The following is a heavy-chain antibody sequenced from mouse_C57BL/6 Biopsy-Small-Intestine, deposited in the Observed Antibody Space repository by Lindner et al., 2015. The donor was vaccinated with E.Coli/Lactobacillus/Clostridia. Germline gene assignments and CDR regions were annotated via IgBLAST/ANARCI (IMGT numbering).Heavy chain of an antibody. V-gene: IGHV1-19*01. CDR1: GYTFTDYY. J-gene: IGHJ4*01. D-gene: IGHD2-5*01. CDR2: INPYNGGT. CDR3: ARGQYSNYEGLYAMDY. Sequence: VQLQESGPVLVKPGASVKMSCKASGYTFTDYYMNWVKQSHGKSLEWIGVINPYNGGTSYNQKFKGKATLTVDKSSSTAYMELNSLTSEDSAVYYCARGQYSNYEGLYAMDYWGQGTSVTVSS.